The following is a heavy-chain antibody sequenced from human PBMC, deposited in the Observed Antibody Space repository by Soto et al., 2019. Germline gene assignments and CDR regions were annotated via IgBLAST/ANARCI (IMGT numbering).Heavy chain of an antibody. D-gene: IGHD2-2*01. CDR1: GYTFTSNS. CDR3: ARDSGVYFSSTTCCYPFFHY. J-gene: IGHJ4*02. Sequence: ASVNVSCKASGYTFTSNSISWLRQAPGQGLEWMGWISAYNGNTNYAQKLQGRVTMTTDTSTSTAYLEPRSLRSDETAVYYCARDSGVYFSSTTCCYPFFHYWRGETLVPAPQ. CDR2: ISAYNGNT. V-gene: IGHV1-18*04.